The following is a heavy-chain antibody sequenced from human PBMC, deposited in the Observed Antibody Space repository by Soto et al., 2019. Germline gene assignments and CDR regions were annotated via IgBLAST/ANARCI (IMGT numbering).Heavy chain of an antibody. J-gene: IGHJ4*02. D-gene: IGHD6-19*01. CDR1: GFTFSSYG. CDR2: IWYDGSNK. Sequence: QVQLVESGGGVVQPGRSLRLSCAASGFTFSSYGMHWVRQAPGKGLEWVAVIWYDGSNKYYADSVKGRFTISRDNSKNTLYLQMNSLRAEDTAVYYCARGRDGAVAAYFDYWGQGTLVTVSS. V-gene: IGHV3-33*01. CDR3: ARGRDGAVAAYFDY.